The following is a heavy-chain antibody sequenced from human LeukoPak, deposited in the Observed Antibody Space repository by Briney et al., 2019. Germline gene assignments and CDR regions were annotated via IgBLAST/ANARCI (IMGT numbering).Heavy chain of an antibody. CDR2: INHSGGT. J-gene: IGHJ5*02. CDR3: AREGANYYDNSGYPS. CDR1: GGSFSSYY. D-gene: IGHD3-22*01. Sequence: PSETLSLTCAIYGGSFSSYYWSWIRQPPGKGLEWIGEINHSGGTNYNPSLRSRVTISVDTSKNQFSLKLRSVTAADTAVYYCAREGANYYDNSGYPSWGQGTLVTVSS. V-gene: IGHV4-34*01.